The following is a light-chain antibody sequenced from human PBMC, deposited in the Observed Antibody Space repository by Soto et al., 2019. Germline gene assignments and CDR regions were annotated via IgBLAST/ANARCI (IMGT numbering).Light chain of an antibody. CDR2: GAS. CDR3: QQYGSPPLT. Sequence: QNAATLAVSPPDRTTLSWRARQSVGNNLAWYQQKPGQAPRLLIYGASSRATGIPDRFSGSGSGTDFTLTISGLEAEDVAVYYCQQYGSPPLTFGRGTKVDIK. V-gene: IGKV3-20*01. J-gene: IGKJ4*01. CDR1: QSVGNN.